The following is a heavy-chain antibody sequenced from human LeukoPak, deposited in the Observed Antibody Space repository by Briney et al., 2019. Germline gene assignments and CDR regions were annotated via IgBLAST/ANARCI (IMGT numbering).Heavy chain of an antibody. CDR3: ARWSRGDAFDI. Sequence: AGGSLRLSCAASGFTFRSYWMHWVRQAPGKGLVWVSRINSDGSSTSYADSVKGRFTISRDNAKNTLYLQMNSLRAEDTAVYYCARWSRGDAFDIWGQGTMVTVSS. CDR2: INSDGSST. V-gene: IGHV3-74*01. J-gene: IGHJ3*02. CDR1: GFTFRSYW.